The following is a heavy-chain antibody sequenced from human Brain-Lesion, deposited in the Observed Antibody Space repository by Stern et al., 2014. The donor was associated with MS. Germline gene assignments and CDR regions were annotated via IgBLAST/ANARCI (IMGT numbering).Heavy chain of an antibody. Sequence: VQLVESGGEVKKPGASVRLSCAASGNTFTHFYIHWVRPAPGQGLEWMGWINPNSGGTKFAQKFQGWVTITRDTSITTAYMEVASLTSDDTAVYYCARGGRYYADYWGQGTLVTVSS. J-gene: IGHJ4*02. D-gene: IGHD2-2*01. CDR1: GNTFTHFY. V-gene: IGHV1-2*04. CDR3: ARGGRYYADY. CDR2: INPNSGGT.